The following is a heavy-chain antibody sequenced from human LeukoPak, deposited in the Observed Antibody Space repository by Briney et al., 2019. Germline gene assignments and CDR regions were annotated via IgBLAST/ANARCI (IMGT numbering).Heavy chain of an antibody. CDR3: AKRGWVSSSWYFDY. J-gene: IGHJ4*02. CDR2: ISGSGGST. D-gene: IGHD6-13*01. Sequence: GRSLRLSCAPSGFSFSSYAMSWVRQAPGKGLEWVSAISGSGGSTYYADSVKGRFTISRDNSKNTLYLQMNSLRAEDTAVYYCAKRGWVSSSWYFDYWGQGTLVTVSS. CDR1: GFSFSSYA. V-gene: IGHV3-23*01.